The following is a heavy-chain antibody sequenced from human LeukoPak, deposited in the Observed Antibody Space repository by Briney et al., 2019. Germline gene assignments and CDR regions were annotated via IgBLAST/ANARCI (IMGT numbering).Heavy chain of an antibody. D-gene: IGHD3-16*01. CDR1: GITFSDYY. CDR2: ISSSSSYT. CDR3: ASWATGIDY. J-gene: IGHJ4*02. Sequence: PGGSLSLSCAASGITFSDYYMSWIRQAPGKGLEWVSYISSSSSYTNYADTVKGRFTISRDNAKNSVYLQMNSLRAEDTAVYYCASWATGIDYWGEGWMATVSS. V-gene: IGHV3-11*03.